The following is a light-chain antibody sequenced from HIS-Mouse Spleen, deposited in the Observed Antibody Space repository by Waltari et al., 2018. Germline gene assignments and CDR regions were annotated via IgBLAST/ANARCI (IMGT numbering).Light chain of an antibody. J-gene: IGLJ3*02. Sequence: QSVLTQPPSASGTPGQRVTIPCSGRSSNIGSNHVYWYQQPPGTAPKLLIYRNNQRPSGVPDRFSGSKSGTSASLAISGLRSEDEADYYCAAWDDSLSGRVFGGGTKLTVL. CDR2: RNN. V-gene: IGLV1-47*01. CDR1: SSNIGSNH. CDR3: AAWDDSLSGRV.